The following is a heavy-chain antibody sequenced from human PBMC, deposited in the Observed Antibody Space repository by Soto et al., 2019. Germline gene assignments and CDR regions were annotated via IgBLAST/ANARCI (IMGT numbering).Heavy chain of an antibody. D-gene: IGHD3-22*01. CDR3: ARHFVAVVIKGWGY. CDR1: GDSIDRSNYY. Sequence: QLQLQESGPGVVKPSETLSLTCTVSGDSIDRSNYYWDWIRQPPGKGLEWIGTTYYNGNAYYNPSLKSRVTMSVDTSTNQFSLKLISVTAADTAVYYCARHFVAVVIKGWGYWGQGALVTVSS. J-gene: IGHJ4*02. CDR2: TYYNGNA. V-gene: IGHV4-39*01.